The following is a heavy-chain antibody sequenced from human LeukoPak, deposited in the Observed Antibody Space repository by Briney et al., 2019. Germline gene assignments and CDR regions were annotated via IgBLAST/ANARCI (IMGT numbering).Heavy chain of an antibody. CDR2: IIPIFGTA. J-gene: IGHJ6*03. CDR1: GGTFSSYA. CDR3: ARNEYSSSSVSDYYYYYMDV. D-gene: IGHD6-6*01. Sequence: ASVKVSCKASGGTFSSYAISWVRQAPGQGLEWMGGIIPIFGTANYAQKFQGRVTITADKSTSTAYMELSSLRSEDTAVYYCARNEYSSSSVSDYYYYYMDVWGKGTTVTVSS. V-gene: IGHV1-69*06.